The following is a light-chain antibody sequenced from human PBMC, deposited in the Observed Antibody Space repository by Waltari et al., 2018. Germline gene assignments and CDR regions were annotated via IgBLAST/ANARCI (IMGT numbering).Light chain of an antibody. J-gene: IGLJ3*02. Sequence: QSALTQPAPVSGSPGQSITISCTGTSSDVGGFAYVSWYQHLPGKPPTLMIYDVTQRPSGVSNRFSGSKSGNTASLAISGLQAEDEGDYYCISYTSSSTFVFGGGTQLTVL. V-gene: IGLV2-14*03. CDR3: ISYTSSSTFV. CDR2: DVT. CDR1: SSDVGGFAY.